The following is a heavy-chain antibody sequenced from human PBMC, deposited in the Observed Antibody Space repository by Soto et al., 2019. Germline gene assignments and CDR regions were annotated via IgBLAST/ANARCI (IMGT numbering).Heavy chain of an antibody. J-gene: IGHJ5*02. D-gene: IGHD1-1*01. CDR1: GDSISSSSYF. CDR2: IYYTGIT. Sequence: PSETLSLTCTVSGDSISSSSYFWDWIRQPPGKGLEWIANIYYTGITYYNPSLNSRVTVSVDTSKNQFSLKMSSVTAADTAVYYCARHPAMYNWNVGWGVENNWFDPWGQGTLVTVSS. V-gene: IGHV4-39*01. CDR3: ARHPAMYNWNVGWGVENNWFDP.